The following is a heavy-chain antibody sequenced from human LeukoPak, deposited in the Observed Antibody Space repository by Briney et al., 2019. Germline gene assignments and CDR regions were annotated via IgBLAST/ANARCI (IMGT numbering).Heavy chain of an antibody. J-gene: IGHJ4*02. CDR2: ISYDESDK. Sequence: PGGSLRLSCAASGFTFSNYGMHWVRQAPGKGLEWVAVISYDESDKYYADSVKGRFTISRDNSKNTLYLQMNSLRPEDTAVYYCAKGDCSSTSCLLFDYWGQGTLVTVSS. V-gene: IGHV3-30*18. CDR1: GFTFSNYG. CDR3: AKGDCSSTSCLLFDY. D-gene: IGHD2-2*01.